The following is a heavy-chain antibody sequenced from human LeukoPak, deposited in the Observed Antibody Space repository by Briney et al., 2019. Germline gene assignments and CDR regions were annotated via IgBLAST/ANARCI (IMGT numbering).Heavy chain of an antibody. CDR1: GFTFSSYA. D-gene: IGHD3-9*01. J-gene: IGHJ4*02. V-gene: IGHV3-23*01. CDR2: ISAGGGTT. Sequence: GGSLRLSCAASGFTFSSYALSWVRQAPGKGLECVSVISAGGGTTYYADSVKGRFTISRDTSKDTVYLQIHSLRAEDTAVYYCAKGDVLPSYPTFDYWGQGTLVTVSS. CDR3: AKGDVLPSYPTFDY.